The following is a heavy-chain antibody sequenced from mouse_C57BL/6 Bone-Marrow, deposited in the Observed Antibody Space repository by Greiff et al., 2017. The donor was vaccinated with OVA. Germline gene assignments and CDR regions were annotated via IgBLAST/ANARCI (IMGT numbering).Heavy chain of an antibody. D-gene: IGHD1-1*01. CDR1: GYSFTGYY. CDR3: ARGGFITTDWYFDV. Sequence: VQLKESGPELVKPGASVKISCKASGYSFTGYYMHWVKQSSEKSLEWIGEINPSTGGTSYNQKFKGKATLTVDKSSSTAYMQLKSLTSEDSAVYYCARGGFITTDWYFDVWGTGTTVTVSS. CDR2: INPSTGGT. V-gene: IGHV1-43*01. J-gene: IGHJ1*03.